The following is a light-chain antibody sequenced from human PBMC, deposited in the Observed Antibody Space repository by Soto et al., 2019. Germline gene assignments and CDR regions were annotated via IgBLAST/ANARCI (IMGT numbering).Light chain of an antibody. CDR2: GAS. Sequence: EIVMTQSPATLSVSPGERATLSCRASQSVSSNLAWYQQKPGQAPRLLIYGASTRATGIPARFSGSGSGTDFTLTISRLEPEDFAVYHCQQYGSSYTFGQGTRLEIK. CDR3: QQYGSSYT. J-gene: IGKJ2*01. CDR1: QSVSSN. V-gene: IGKV3-15*01.